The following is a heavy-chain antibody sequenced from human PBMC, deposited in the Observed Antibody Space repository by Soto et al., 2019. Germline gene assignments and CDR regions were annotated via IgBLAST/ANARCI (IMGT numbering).Heavy chain of an antibody. V-gene: IGHV3-33*01. Sequence: GGSLRLSCAASGFTFSSYGMHWVRQAPGKGLEWVAIIWYDGSNKYYADYVKGRFTISRDNSKNTLYLQMNSLRAEDTAVYYCARAVLNQNFDYWGLGTLVTVSS. J-gene: IGHJ4*02. CDR2: IWYDGSNK. CDR3: ARAVLNQNFDY. D-gene: IGHD2-8*02. CDR1: GFTFSSYG.